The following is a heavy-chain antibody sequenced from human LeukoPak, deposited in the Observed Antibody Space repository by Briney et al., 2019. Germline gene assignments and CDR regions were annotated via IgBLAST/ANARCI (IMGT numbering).Heavy chain of an antibody. D-gene: IGHD6-19*01. V-gene: IGHV4-59*01. CDR2: IYYSGST. CDR3: ARVYSSGWYYY. J-gene: IGHJ4*02. CDR1: GGSISSYY. Sequence: ASETMSLTCTVSGGSISSYYWSWIRQPPGKGRGWIGYIYYSGSTNYNPSLKSRVTISVDTSKNQFSLKLSSMAAEYTAIFYRARVYSSGWYYYWGQGTLVTVSS.